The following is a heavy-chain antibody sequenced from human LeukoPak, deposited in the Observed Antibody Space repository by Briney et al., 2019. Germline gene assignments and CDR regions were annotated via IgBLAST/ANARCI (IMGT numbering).Heavy chain of an antibody. CDR1: GYSFTSYW. J-gene: IGHJ3*02. CDR3: ASQGLEWSGYYKGAFDI. D-gene: IGHD3-3*01. V-gene: IGHV5-51*01. Sequence: GGSLKISCKGSGYSFTSYWIGWVRQMPGKGLEWMGIIYPGDSDTRYSPSFQGQVTISADKSISTAYLQWSSLKASDTAMYYCASQGLEWSGYYKGAFDIWGQGTMVTVSS. CDR2: IYPGDSDT.